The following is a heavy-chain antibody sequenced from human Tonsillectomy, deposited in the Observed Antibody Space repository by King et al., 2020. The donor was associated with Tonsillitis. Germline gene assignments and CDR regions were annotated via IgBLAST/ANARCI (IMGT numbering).Heavy chain of an antibody. D-gene: IGHD5-18*01. J-gene: IGHJ5*02. CDR1: GYTFTNYW. CDR3: ARLVETALVST. Sequence: VQLVESGAEVKKPGESLKISCEGSGYTFTNYWIGWVRQMPGKGLEWMGIIYPGDPDTRYSPSFQGQVTISADQSIGTAYLQWSSLKASDTAMYYCARLVETALVSTWGQGTLITVSS. V-gene: IGHV5-51*03. CDR2: IYPGDPDT.